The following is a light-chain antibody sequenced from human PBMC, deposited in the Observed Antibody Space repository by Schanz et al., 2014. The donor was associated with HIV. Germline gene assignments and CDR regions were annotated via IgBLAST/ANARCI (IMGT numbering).Light chain of an antibody. CDR1: QRLSSSY. J-gene: IGKJ1*01. V-gene: IGKV3-20*01. CDR3: QQYGSPPWT. Sequence: EIVLTQSPGSLSLSPGGRATLSCGASQRLSSSYLAWYQQKPGQAPRLLIYGASNRAAGIPDFTLTISRVEPEDYAVYLCQQYGSPPWTFGQGTKVEVK. CDR2: GAS.